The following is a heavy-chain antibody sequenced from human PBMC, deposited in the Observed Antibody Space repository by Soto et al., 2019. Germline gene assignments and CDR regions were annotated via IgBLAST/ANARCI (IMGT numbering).Heavy chain of an antibody. CDR2: IYYSGTI. V-gene: IGHV4-28*05. CDR1: GYSISSSNW. J-gene: IGHJ4*02. CDR3: ATIAGTAGGPLDY. Sequence: QVQLQESGPGLVKPSDTLSLTCAVSGYSISSSNWWAWIRQSPGKGLEWIGHIYYSGTIYYDPSLKSRVTMSVDTSENQSSLKLSSVTAVDTAVYYCATIAGTAGGPLDYWGQGTLVTVSS. D-gene: IGHD6-13*01.